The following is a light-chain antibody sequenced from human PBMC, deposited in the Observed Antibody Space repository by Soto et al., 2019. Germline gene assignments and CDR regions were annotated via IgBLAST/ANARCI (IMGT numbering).Light chain of an antibody. CDR3: QQYNNWPLT. CDR1: ESVNTN. CDR2: SAS. Sequence: EIVMTQPPATLSVSPGEGVTLSCRATESVNTNVAWYQQKPGQAPRLLIYSASTRATGTPAGFSGSGSGTEFTLTISSLQSEDFAVYYCQQYNNWPLTFGQGTKVDIK. V-gene: IGKV3-15*01. J-gene: IGKJ1*01.